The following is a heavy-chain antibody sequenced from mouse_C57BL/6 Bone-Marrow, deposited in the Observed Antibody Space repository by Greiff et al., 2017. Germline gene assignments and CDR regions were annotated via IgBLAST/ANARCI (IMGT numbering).Heavy chain of an antibody. V-gene: IGHV2-2*01. CDR2: IWRGGST. Sequence: VQLQQSGPGLVQPSPSLSITCTASGFSLTNYGVHWVRQSPGQGLEWLGVIWRGGSTDYNAAFISGLGISKDNSKCQVFLKKNSLQADDTAIDYCAKKDDGYVGEAMDDGGQGTSVTVSS. CDR1: GFSLTNYG. D-gene: IGHD2-3*01. CDR3: AKKDDGYVGEAMDD. J-gene: IGHJ4*01.